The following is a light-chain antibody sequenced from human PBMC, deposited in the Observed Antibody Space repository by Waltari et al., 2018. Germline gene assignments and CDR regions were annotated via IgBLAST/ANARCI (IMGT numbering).Light chain of an antibody. V-gene: IGLV2-8*01. CDR3: SSYAASNNFV. J-gene: IGLJ1*01. CDR1: RSDVGRYNC. Sequence: QSALTQPPSASGSPGQSVTISCTGTRSDVGRYNCVSWFQQHPGKAPKLMIYEVSKRPSGVPDRFSGSKSGNTASLTVSGLQAEDEADYYCSSYAASNNFVFGTGTKVTVL. CDR2: EVS.